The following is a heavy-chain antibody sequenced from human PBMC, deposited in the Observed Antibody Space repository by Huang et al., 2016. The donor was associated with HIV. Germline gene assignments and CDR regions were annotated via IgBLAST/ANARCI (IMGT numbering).Heavy chain of an antibody. D-gene: IGHD4-17*01. J-gene: IGHJ4*02. CDR3: ARDTDVRGGLDY. V-gene: IGHV3-74*01. CDR1: GFTFSSYW. CDR2: MKREGGST. Sequence: EVQLLESGGGLVQPGGSLRLSCAASGFTFSSYWMHGVRQAPGKGVGWVSRMKREGGSTNYADSGKGRFTISRDNVKNTLYLQMKSLRAEDTAVYYCARDTDVRGGLDYWGQGTLVTVSS.